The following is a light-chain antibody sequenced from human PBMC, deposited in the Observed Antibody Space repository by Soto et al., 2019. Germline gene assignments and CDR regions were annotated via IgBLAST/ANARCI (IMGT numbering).Light chain of an antibody. V-gene: IGKV3-20*01. J-gene: IGKJ4*01. CDR3: QQYVSSAFT. CDR1: QSVSSSY. Sequence: EIVLTQSPGTLSLSPGERATLSCRASQSVSSSYFAWYQQKPGQAPRLLISGASSRATGIPDRFSGSGSGTDFTLTSSRLEPEDFAVYYCQQYVSSAFTFGGGTKVEIK. CDR2: GAS.